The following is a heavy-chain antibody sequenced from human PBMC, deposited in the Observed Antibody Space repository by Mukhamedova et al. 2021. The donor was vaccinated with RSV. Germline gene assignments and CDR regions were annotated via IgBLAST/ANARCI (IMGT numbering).Heavy chain of an antibody. V-gene: IGHV1-8*01. Sequence: GWMNPNSGNIGYAQKFQGRVTMTRNTSISTAYMELSSLRSEDTAVYYCARGAYDILTGSLLFDYWGQGTLVTVSS. CDR3: ARGAYDILTGSLLFDY. CDR2: MNPNSGNI. J-gene: IGHJ4*02. D-gene: IGHD3-9*01.